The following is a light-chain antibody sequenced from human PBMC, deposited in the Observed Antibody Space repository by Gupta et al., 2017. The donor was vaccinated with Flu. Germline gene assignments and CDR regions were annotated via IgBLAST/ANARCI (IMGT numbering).Light chain of an antibody. CDR1: QSVSYY. V-gene: IGKV3-11*01. CDR2: DAS. CDR3: HQRKNWPREGT. J-gene: IGKJ1*01. Sequence: TLALSAGERATLSCRASQSVSYYLAWYQQKPGQAPRLLIYDASNRASGIPARFSGSGSGTDFTLTISSLEPDDFAVYYCHQRKNWPREGTFGQGTKVEIK.